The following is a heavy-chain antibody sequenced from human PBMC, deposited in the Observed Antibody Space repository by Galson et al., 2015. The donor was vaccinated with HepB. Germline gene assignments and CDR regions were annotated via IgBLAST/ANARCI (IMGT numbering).Heavy chain of an antibody. Sequence: SLRLSCAASGFTFSRYAMHWVRQAPGKGLEWVAVISYDGSNKYYADSVKGRFTISRDNSKNTLYPQMNSLRPEDTAEYYCARVYYDSSGYCCGYFDYWGQGTQVTVSS. J-gene: IGHJ4*02. CDR2: ISYDGSNK. CDR1: GFTFSRYA. D-gene: IGHD3-22*01. V-gene: IGHV3-30-3*01. CDR3: ARVYYDSSGYCCGYFDY.